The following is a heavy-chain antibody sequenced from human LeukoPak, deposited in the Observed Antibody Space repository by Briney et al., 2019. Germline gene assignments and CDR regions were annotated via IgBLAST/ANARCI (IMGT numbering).Heavy chain of an antibody. J-gene: IGHJ4*02. D-gene: IGHD3-22*01. CDR3: ATPLDYYGRSGYHQGGD. CDR1: GFTFDDYA. CDR2: ISWNSGSI. V-gene: IGHV3-9*01. Sequence: PGGSLRLSCAASGFTFDDYAMHWVRQAPGKGLEWVSGISWNSGSIGYVDSVKGRFTISRDNAKNSLYLQMNSLRAEDTAVYYCATPLDYYGRSGYHQGGDWGQGTLVTVSS.